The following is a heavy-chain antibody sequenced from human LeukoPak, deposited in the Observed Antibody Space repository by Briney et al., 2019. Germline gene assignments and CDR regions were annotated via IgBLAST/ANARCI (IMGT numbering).Heavy chain of an antibody. D-gene: IGHD6-19*01. Sequence: GGSLRLSCIASGFIFGDYAMSWVRQAPGKGLEWVGFIRSKAYGGTTEYAASVKGRFTISRDDSKSIAYLQMNSLKTEDTAVYYCTRVRRGQWLSFDYFDYWGQGTLVTVSS. CDR2: IRSKAYGGTT. V-gene: IGHV3-49*04. J-gene: IGHJ4*02. CDR1: GFIFGDYA. CDR3: TRVRRGQWLSFDYFDY.